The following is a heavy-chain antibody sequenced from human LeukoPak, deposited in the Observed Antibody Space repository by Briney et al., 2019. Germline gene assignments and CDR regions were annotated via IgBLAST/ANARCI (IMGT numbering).Heavy chain of an antibody. CDR3: ARDPPPSRYSYGQHYFDY. CDR1: GYTFTSYY. D-gene: IGHD5-18*01. J-gene: IGHJ4*02. Sequence: ASVKVSCKASGYTFTSYYMHWVRQAPGQGLEWMGIINPSGGSTSYAQKFQGRVTMTRDMSTSTVYMELSSLRSEDTAVYYCARDPPPSRYSYGQHYFDYWGQGTLVTVSS. CDR2: INPSGGST. V-gene: IGHV1-46*01.